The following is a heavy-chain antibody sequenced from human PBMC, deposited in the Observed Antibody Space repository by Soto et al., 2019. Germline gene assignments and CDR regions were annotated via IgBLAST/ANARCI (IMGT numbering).Heavy chain of an antibody. D-gene: IGHD1-26*01. J-gene: IGHJ4*02. CDR3: ARALLDLVGATPGLFDY. Sequence: ASVKVSCKASVYTFTSYYMHWVRQAPGQGLEWMGIINPSGGSTSYAQKFQGRVTMTRDTSTSTVYMELSSLRSEDTAVYYCARALLDLVGATPGLFDYWGQGTLVTVSS. V-gene: IGHV1-46*01. CDR2: INPSGGST. CDR1: VYTFTSYY.